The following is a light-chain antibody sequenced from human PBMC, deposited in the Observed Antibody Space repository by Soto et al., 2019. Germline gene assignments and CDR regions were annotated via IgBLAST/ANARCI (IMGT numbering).Light chain of an antibody. CDR3: QQYNNWPPIT. J-gene: IGKJ5*01. CDR2: GAS. V-gene: IGKV3-15*01. CDR1: QSVSSS. Sequence: EIVMTQSPATLSVSPGERATFSCRASQSVSSSLAWYQQKPGQAPRLLIYGASTRATGIPARFGGSGSGTEFTLTISSLQSEDFAVYYCQQYNNWPPITFGQGTRLEIK.